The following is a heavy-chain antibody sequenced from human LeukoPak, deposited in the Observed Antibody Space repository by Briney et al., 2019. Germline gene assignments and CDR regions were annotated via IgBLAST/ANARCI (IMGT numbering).Heavy chain of an antibody. CDR3: ARGFQSGDSPV. Sequence: GGSLRLSCAPSGFTFSAYSLSWVRQAPGKGLELVAKIKKDGSEKDYVDSVKGRFTISRDNDKSSLYLQLNSLRVEDTAVYYCARGFQSGDSPVWGQGTLVTVSS. V-gene: IGHV3-7*01. D-gene: IGHD2-21*02. CDR1: GFTFSAYS. J-gene: IGHJ4*02. CDR2: IKKDGSEK.